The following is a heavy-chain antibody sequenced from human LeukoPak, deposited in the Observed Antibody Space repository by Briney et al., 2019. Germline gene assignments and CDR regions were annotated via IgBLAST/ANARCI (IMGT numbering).Heavy chain of an antibody. D-gene: IGHD3-10*01. CDR1: GFTFSSYS. CDR2: ISSSSSYI. CDR3: AIAIPRRRLWFGALFNYGMDV. V-gene: IGHV3-21*01. Sequence: GGSLRPSCAASGFTFSSYSVNWVRQAPGKGLEWVSSISSSSSYIYYADSVKGRFTISRDNAKNSLYLQMNSLRAEDTAVYYCAIAIPRRRLWFGALFNYGMDVWGQGTTVTVSS. J-gene: IGHJ6*02.